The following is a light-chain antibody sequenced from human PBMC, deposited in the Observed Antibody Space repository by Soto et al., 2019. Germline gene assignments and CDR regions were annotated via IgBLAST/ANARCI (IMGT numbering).Light chain of an antibody. Sequence: EIVITPSRTALSLPPGERATLSCRASQSVGSYLAWYQQKPGQAPRLLIYDTSNRATGIPARFSGSGSGTDFTLTISSLEPEDFAVYYCQQRSNWPPITFGQGTRLEIK. V-gene: IGKV3-11*01. CDR3: QQRSNWPPIT. J-gene: IGKJ5*01. CDR1: QSVGSY. CDR2: DTS.